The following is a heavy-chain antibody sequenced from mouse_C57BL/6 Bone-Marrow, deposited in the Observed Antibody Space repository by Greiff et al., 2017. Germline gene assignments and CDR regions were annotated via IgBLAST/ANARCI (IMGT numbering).Heavy chain of an antibody. J-gene: IGHJ3*01. CDR3: ARHAPLYYYGSSPCAY. CDR2: ISGGGGNT. Sequence: EVKLVESGGGLVKPGGSLKLSCAASGFTFSSYTMSWVRQTPEKRLEWVATISGGGGNTYYPDSVKGRFTISRDNAKNTLYLQLSSLRSEDTALYYCARHAPLYYYGSSPCAYWGQGTLVTVSA. V-gene: IGHV5-9*01. D-gene: IGHD1-1*01. CDR1: GFTFSSYT.